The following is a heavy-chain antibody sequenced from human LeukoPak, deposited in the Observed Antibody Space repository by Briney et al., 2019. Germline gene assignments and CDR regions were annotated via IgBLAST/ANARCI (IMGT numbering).Heavy chain of an antibody. CDR3: AREFLFRDGYNYGFDY. J-gene: IGHJ4*02. V-gene: IGHV3-66*01. D-gene: IGHD5-24*01. CDR2: IYSGGST. Sequence: PGGSLRLSCAASGFTVSSNYMSWVRQAPGKGLEWVSVIYSGGSTYYADSVKGRFTISRDTSRNTLYLQMNSLRAEDTAVYYCAREFLFRDGYNYGFDYWGQGALVTVSS. CDR1: GFTVSSNY.